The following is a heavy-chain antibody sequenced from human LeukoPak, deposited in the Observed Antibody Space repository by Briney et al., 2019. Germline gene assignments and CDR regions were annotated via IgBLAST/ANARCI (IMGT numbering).Heavy chain of an antibody. D-gene: IGHD1-26*01. CDR3: ARGPIVGATRWDY. J-gene: IGHJ4*02. CDR1: GGSFSGYY. CDR2: INHSGST. V-gene: IGHV4-34*01. Sequence: SETLSLTCAVYGGSFSGYYWSWIRQPPGKGLEWIGEINHSGSTNYNPSLKSRVTISVDTSKNQFSLKLSSVTAADTAVYYCARGPIVGATRWDYWGQGTLVTVSS.